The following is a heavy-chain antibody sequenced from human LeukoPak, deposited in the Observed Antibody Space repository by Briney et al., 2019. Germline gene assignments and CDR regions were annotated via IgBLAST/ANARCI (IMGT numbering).Heavy chain of an antibody. V-gene: IGHV5-51*01. CDR3: ARALKAGTGTPYYFDY. D-gene: IGHD6-13*01. J-gene: IGHJ4*02. Sequence: GESLKISCKGSGYSFTSYWIGWVRQMPGKGLEWMGIIYPGDSDTRYSPSFQGQVTISADKSISTAYLQWSSLKASDTAMYYCARALKAGTGTPYYFDYWGQGTLVTVSS. CDR2: IYPGDSDT. CDR1: GYSFTSYW.